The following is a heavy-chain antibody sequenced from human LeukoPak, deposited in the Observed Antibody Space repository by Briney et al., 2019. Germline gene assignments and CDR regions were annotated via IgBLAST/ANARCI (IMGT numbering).Heavy chain of an antibody. CDR1: GGSISSYY. J-gene: IGHJ5*02. Sequence: SETLSLTCTVSGGSISSYYWSWIRQPPGKGLEWIGYIYYSGSTNYNPSLKSRVTISVDTSKNQFSLKLSSMTAADTAVYYCAGAQSRYCSSTTCYLNWLDPWGQGTLVTVSS. CDR3: AGAQSRYCSSTTCYLNWLDP. D-gene: IGHD2-2*01. V-gene: IGHV4-59*01. CDR2: IYYSGST.